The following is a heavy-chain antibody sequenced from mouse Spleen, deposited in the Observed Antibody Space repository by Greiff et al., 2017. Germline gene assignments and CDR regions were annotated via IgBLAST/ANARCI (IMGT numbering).Heavy chain of an antibody. V-gene: IGHV2-9*02. D-gene: IGHD2-4*01. CDR1: GFSLTSYG. Sequence: VQLVESGPGLVAPSQSLSITCTVSGFSLTSYGVHWVRQPPGKGLEWLGVIWAGGSTNYNSALMSRLSISKDNSKSQVFLKMNSLQTDDTAMYYCARVPYDYGDYYAMDYWGQGTSVTVSS. J-gene: IGHJ4*01. CDR2: IWAGGST. CDR3: ARVPYDYGDYYAMDY.